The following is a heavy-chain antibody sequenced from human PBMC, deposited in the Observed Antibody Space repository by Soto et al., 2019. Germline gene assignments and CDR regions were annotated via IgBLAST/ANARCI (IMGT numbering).Heavy chain of an antibody. Sequence: QLHLMEAGGGVVQPGGSLRLSCAASTFLLSRYGMHWVRQAPGKGLAWVASAWYDGSKEYYADSLKGRSTVSRDTSKNTMYLQMSSLRVDDTAVYFCARDSRTGPGFNYVMDVWGQGTTVTVSS. CDR1: TFLLSRYG. V-gene: IGHV3-33*01. CDR2: AWYDGSKE. CDR3: ARDSRTGPGFNYVMDV. D-gene: IGHD3-3*01. J-gene: IGHJ6*02.